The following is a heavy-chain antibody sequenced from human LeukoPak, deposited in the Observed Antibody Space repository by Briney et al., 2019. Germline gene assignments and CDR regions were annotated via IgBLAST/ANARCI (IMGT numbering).Heavy chain of an antibody. CDR1: GYTFTTYD. V-gene: IGHV1-8*03. D-gene: IGHD2-8*01. J-gene: IGHJ5*02. CDR3: AREPLDCTNGVCYPAGFDP. CDR2: MNPNSGNT. Sequence: ASVKVSCKASGYTFTTYDINWVRQATGQGLEWMGWMNPNSGNTGYAQKFQGRVTITRNTSITTAYMELSTLRSEDTAVYYCAREPLDCTNGVCYPAGFDPWGQGTLVTVSS.